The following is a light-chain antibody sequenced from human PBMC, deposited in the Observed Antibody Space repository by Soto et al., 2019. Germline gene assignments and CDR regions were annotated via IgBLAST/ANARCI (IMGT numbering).Light chain of an antibody. CDR2: DAS. V-gene: IGKV1-5*01. Sequence: DIQMTQSPSTLSASVGDRVTITCRASQSISSWLAWYQQKPGKAPKLLIYDASSLASGVPSRFSGSGSGTEFTPTISSLQPDDFATYYCQQYNSYSVTFGGGTKVEIK. J-gene: IGKJ4*01. CDR1: QSISSW. CDR3: QQYNSYSVT.